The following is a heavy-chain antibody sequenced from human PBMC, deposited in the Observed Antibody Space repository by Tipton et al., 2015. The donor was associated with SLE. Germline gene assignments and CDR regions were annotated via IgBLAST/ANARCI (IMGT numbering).Heavy chain of an antibody. V-gene: IGHV4-59*12. CDR1: GGSFSGYY. CDR2: IYYSGST. Sequence: TLSLTCAVYGGSFSGYYWSWIRQPPGKGLEWIGYIYYSGSTNYNPSLKSRVTISVDTSKNQFSLKLSSVTAADTAVYYCARGFYGSWGQGTLVTVSS. CDR3: ARGFYGS. J-gene: IGHJ5*02. D-gene: IGHD2/OR15-2a*01.